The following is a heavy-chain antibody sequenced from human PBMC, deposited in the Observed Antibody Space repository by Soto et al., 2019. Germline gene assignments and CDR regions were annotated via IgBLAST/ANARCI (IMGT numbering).Heavy chain of an antibody. CDR1: GGSISSGGYY. Sequence: SETLSLTCTVSGGSISSGGYYWSWIRQHPGKGLEWIGYIYYGGSTYYNPSLKSRVTISVDTSKNQFSLKLSSVTAAGTAVYYCAKGGRQWLVTSDFNYWGQGALVTVSS. V-gene: IGHV4-31*03. D-gene: IGHD6-19*01. CDR2: IYYGGST. CDR3: AKGGRQWLVTSDFNY. J-gene: IGHJ4*02.